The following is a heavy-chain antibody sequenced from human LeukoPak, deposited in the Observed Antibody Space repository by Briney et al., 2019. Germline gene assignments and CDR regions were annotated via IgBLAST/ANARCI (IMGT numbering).Heavy chain of an antibody. Sequence: PSETLSLTCAVSGGSISSSNWWSWVRQPPGKGLEWIGEIYHSGSTNYSPSLKSRVTISVDKSKNQFSLKLSSVTAADTAVYYCAREEFGGVIWFDPWGQGTLVTVSS. D-gene: IGHD3-16*01. J-gene: IGHJ5*02. CDR3: AREEFGGVIWFDP. V-gene: IGHV4-4*02. CDR1: GGSISSSNW. CDR2: IYHSGST.